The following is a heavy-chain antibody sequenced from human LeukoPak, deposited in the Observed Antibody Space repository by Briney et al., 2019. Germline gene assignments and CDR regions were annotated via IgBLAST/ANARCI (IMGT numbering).Heavy chain of an antibody. Sequence: GRSLRLSCAASGFTFSSYGMHWVRQAPGKGLEWVAVIWYDGSNKYYADSVKGRFTISRDNSKNTLYLQMNSLRAEDTAVYYCAKGMAYSSSYFDYWGQGTLVTVSS. CDR3: AKGMAYSSSYFDY. V-gene: IGHV3-33*06. D-gene: IGHD6-6*01. CDR1: GFTFSSYG. CDR2: IWYDGSNK. J-gene: IGHJ4*02.